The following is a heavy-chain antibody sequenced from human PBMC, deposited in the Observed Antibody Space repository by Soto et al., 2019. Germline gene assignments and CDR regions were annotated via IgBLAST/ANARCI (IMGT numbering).Heavy chain of an antibody. CDR3: AKDYARSVMRQQLVSGPDAFDI. D-gene: IGHD6-13*01. Sequence: GGSLRLSCAASGFTFSSYAMSWVRQAPGKGLEWVSAISGSGGSTYYADSVKGRFTISRDNSKNTLYLQMNSLRAEDTAVYYCAKDYARSVMRQQLVSGPDAFDIWGQGTMVTVSS. CDR1: GFTFSSYA. V-gene: IGHV3-23*01. CDR2: ISGSGGST. J-gene: IGHJ3*02.